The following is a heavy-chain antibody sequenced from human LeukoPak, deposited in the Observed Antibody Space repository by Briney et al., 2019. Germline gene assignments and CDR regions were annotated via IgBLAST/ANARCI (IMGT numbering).Heavy chain of an antibody. Sequence: ASVKVSCKASGGTFSSHAISWVRQAPGQGLEWMGGIIPIFGTANYAQKFQGRVTITADESTSTAYMELSSLRSEGTAVYYCASPTPKYGDYVHYGMDVWGQGTTVTVSS. CDR2: IIPIFGTA. V-gene: IGHV1-69*13. J-gene: IGHJ6*02. CDR3: ASPTPKYGDYVHYGMDV. D-gene: IGHD4-17*01. CDR1: GGTFSSHA.